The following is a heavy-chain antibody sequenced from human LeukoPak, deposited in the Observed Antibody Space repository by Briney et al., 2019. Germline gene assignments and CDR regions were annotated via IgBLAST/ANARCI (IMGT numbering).Heavy chain of an antibody. CDR1: GFTFSSYA. CDR3: AKDSCSGGSCYFGLDY. Sequence: GGSLRLSCAASGFTFSSYAMSWVRQAPGKGLEWVSAISGSGGSTYYADSVKGRFTISRDNSKNTLYLQINSLRAEDTAVYYCAKDSCSGGSCYFGLDYWGQGTLVTVSS. D-gene: IGHD2-15*01. CDR2: ISGSGGST. J-gene: IGHJ4*02. V-gene: IGHV3-23*01.